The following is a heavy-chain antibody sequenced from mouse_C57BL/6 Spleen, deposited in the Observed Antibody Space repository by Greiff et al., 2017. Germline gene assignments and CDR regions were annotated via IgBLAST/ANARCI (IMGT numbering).Heavy chain of an antibody. J-gene: IGHJ4*01. CDR2: FYPYNDDT. CDR1: GYTFTTYP. V-gene: IGHV1-47*01. Sequence: VQLQQSGAELVKPGASVKMSCKASGYTFTTYPIEWMKQNHGKSLEWIGKFYPYNDDTKYNEKFKGKATLTVEKSSNTVCLELSRLTSYNSAVYYCASCDYYAMYYWGQGTSVTVSS. CDR3: ASCDYYAMYY.